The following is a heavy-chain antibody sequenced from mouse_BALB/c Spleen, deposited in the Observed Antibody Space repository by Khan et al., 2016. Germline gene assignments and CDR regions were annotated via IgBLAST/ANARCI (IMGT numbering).Heavy chain of an antibody. CDR1: GYTFTIYT. CDR3: ARSRRMRGNYLFDY. J-gene: IGHJ2*01. V-gene: IGHV1-4*01. CDR2: INPSSGYT. D-gene: IGHD2-1*01. Sequence: QIQLQQSGAELARPGASVKMSCKASGYTFTIYTMHWVKQRPGQGLEWIGYINPSSGYTNYNQKFKDKTTLTADKSSSTAYMQLSCLTSEDSAVYYCARSRRMRGNYLFDYWGQGTTLTVSS.